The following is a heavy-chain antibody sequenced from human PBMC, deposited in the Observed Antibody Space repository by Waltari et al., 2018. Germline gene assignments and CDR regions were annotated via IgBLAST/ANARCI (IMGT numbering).Heavy chain of an antibody. CDR2: ISGTSDKT. J-gene: IGHJ3*02. D-gene: IGHD3-3*01. CDR3: AKGRGNKLDFIDGFDI. CDR1: RFIFSNFA. V-gene: IGHV3-23*01. Sequence: DVYLLESGGDLVLPGGSLRLSCAASRFIFSNFAMTWVREAPGKGLEWVSSISGTSDKTYYADSVKGRFTISRDNSKNTLYLQINSLRADDTAVYYCAKGRGNKLDFIDGFDIWGQGTMVTVSP.